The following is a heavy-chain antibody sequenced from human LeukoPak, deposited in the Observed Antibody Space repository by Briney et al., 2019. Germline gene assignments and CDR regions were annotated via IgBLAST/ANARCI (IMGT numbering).Heavy chain of an antibody. D-gene: IGHD6-13*01. J-gene: IGHJ4*02. Sequence: SETLSLTCTVSGGSISSSSYYWGWIRQPPGKGLEWIGSIYYSGSTYYNPSLKSRVTISVDTSKNQFSLKLSSVTAADTAVYYCARAGSHIATAFDYWGQGTLVTVSS. CDR3: ARAGSHIATAFDY. CDR2: IYYSGST. V-gene: IGHV4-39*01. CDR1: GGSISSSSYY.